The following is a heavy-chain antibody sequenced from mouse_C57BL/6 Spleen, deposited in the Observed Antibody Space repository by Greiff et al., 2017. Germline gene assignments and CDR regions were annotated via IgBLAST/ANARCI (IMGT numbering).Heavy chain of an antibody. CDR2: IDPETGGT. CDR1: GYTFTDYE. D-gene: IGHD2-4*01. Sequence: QVQLQQSGAELVRPGASVTLSCKASGYTFTDYEMHWVKQTPVHGLEWIGAIDPETGGTAYNQKFKGKAILTADKSSSTAYMELRSLTSEDSAVYYCTSLDDYPLDYWGQGTTLTVSS. J-gene: IGHJ2*01. V-gene: IGHV1-15*01. CDR3: TSLDDYPLDY.